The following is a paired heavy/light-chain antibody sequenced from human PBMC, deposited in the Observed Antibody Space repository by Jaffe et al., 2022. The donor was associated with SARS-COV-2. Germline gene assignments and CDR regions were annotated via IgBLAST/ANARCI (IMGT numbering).Light chain of an antibody. CDR2: EVS. Sequence: QSALTQPASVSGSPGQSITISCTGTSSDVGGYNYVSWYQQHPGKAPKLMIYEVSNRPSGVSNRFSGSKSGNTASLTISGLQAEDEADYYCSSYTSSSTLWVFGGGTKLTVL. CDR3: SSYTSSSTLWV. CDR1: SSDVGGYNY. J-gene: IGLJ3*02. V-gene: IGLV2-14*01.
Heavy chain of an antibody. CDR1: GGSFSGYY. Sequence: QVQLQQWGAGLLKPSETLSLTCAVYGGSFSGYYWSWIRQPPGKGLEWIGEINHSGSTNYNPSLKSRVTISVDTSKNQFSLKLSSVTAADTAVYYCARSLEDIVVVVAAVEGYALGYWGQGTLVTVSS. CDR3: ARSLEDIVVVVAAVEGYALGY. D-gene: IGHD2-15*01. CDR2: INHSGST. J-gene: IGHJ4*02. V-gene: IGHV4-34*01.